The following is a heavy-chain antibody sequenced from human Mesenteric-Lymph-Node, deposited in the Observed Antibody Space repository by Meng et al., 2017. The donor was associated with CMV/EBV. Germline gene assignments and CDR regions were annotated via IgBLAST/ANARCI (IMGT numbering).Heavy chain of an antibody. CDR2: IYYSGST. Sequence: SETLSLTCTVSGGSISSSSYYWGWIRQPPGKGLEWIGSIYYSGSTYYNPSLKSRVTISVDTSKNQFSLKLSSVTAADTAVYYCARAPLRFLEWPGGMDAWGQGTTVTVSS. CDR1: GGSISSSSYY. J-gene: IGHJ6*02. CDR3: ARAPLRFLEWPGGMDA. D-gene: IGHD3-3*01. V-gene: IGHV4-39*07.